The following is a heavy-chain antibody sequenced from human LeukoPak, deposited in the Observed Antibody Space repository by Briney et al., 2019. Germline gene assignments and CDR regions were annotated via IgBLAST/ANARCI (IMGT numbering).Heavy chain of an antibody. CDR2: IKQDGSEK. CDR1: GLTFSTDW. D-gene: IGHD3-9*01. CDR3: ARALILIPTCFDS. J-gene: IGHJ4*02. Sequence: GGSLRLSCAASGLTFSTDWVSWVRQAPGKGLEWVANIKQDGSEKYYVDSVKGRFTISRDNAENSLYLQMNSLRAEDTAVYYCARALILIPTCFDSWGQGTPVTVSS. V-gene: IGHV3-7*05.